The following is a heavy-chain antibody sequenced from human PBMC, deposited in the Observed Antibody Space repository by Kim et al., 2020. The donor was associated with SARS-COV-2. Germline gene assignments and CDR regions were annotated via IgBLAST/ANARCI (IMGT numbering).Heavy chain of an antibody. J-gene: IGHJ6*02. CDR2: IYYSGST. CDR3: AREGKGAQGYDYRSPYYYGMDV. D-gene: IGHD5-12*01. V-gene: IGHV4-31*03. CDR1: GGSISSGGYY. Sequence: SETLSLTCTVSGGSISSGGYYWSWIRQHPGKGLEWIGYIYYSGSTYYNPSLKSRVTISVDTSKNQFSLKLSSVTAADTAVYYCAREGKGAQGYDYRSPYYYGMDVWGQGTTVTVSS.